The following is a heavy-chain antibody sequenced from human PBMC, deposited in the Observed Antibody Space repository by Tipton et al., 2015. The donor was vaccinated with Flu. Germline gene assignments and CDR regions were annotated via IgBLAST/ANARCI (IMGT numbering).Heavy chain of an antibody. V-gene: IGHV4-31*03. CDR2: IYYSGRY. Sequence: LRLSCTVSGDSMSNGGYYWTWIRQRPGKGLEWIGYIYYSGRYLYNPSLNSRLTISVDKSQNQFSLRLTSVTAADTAVNYCGKTLDPWGQEILVTVSS. J-gene: IGHJ5*02. CDR3: GKTLDP. CDR1: GDSMSNGGYY.